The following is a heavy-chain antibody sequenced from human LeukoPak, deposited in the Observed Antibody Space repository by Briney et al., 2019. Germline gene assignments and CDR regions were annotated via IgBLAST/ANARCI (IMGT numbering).Heavy chain of an antibody. J-gene: IGHJ4*02. D-gene: IGHD6-19*01. Sequence: ASVKASCKASGYTFTGYYMHWVRQAPGQGLEWMGWINPNSGGTNYAQKFQGRVTMTRDTSISTAYMELSRLRSDDTAVYYCARSRVAVAGRDRKSLPFDYWGQGTLVTVSS. CDR2: INPNSGGT. V-gene: IGHV1-2*02. CDR1: GYTFTGYY. CDR3: ARSRVAVAGRDRKSLPFDY.